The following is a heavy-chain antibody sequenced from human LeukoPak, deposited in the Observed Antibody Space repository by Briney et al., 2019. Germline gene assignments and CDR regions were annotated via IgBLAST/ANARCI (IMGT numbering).Heavy chain of an antibody. CDR1: GGTFSSYA. Sequence: ASVKVSCKASGGTFSSYAISWVRQAPGQGLEWMGRIIPIFGIANYAQKFQGRVTITADKSTSTAYMELSSLRSEDTAVYYCARDSQDGYNSAFDYWGQETLVTVSS. CDR3: ARDSQDGYNSAFDY. V-gene: IGHV1-69*04. CDR2: IIPIFGIA. J-gene: IGHJ4*02. D-gene: IGHD5-24*01.